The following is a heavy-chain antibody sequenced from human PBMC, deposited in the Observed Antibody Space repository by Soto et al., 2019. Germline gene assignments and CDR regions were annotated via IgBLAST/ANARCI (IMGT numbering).Heavy chain of an antibody. Sequence: QVQLLESGPGLVKTSQTLSLTCSVSGGSTGSGGYYWSWVRQHPGKGLEWIGYIYYTGSAYYSPSLKSRVSISVDTSKNQFSLILDAVTVADTAVYYCARADFGDSGLAFDSWGQGILVTVSS. CDR2: IYYTGSA. D-gene: IGHD2-15*01. CDR1: GGSTGSGGYY. J-gene: IGHJ4*02. CDR3: ARADFGDSGLAFDS. V-gene: IGHV4-31*03.